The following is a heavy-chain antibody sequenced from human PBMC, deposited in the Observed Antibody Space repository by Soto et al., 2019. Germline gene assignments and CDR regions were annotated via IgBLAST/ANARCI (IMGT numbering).Heavy chain of an antibody. Sequence: SETLSLTCTVSDVSISSGTYFWGWIRQPPGKGLEWIGSIYSSGSTYYNPSLKSRLTISVDTTKNHFSLKLSFVTAADTAVYYCARGPRNFDYWGQGALVTVSS. CDR1: DVSISSGTYF. J-gene: IGHJ4*02. V-gene: IGHV4-39*02. CDR3: ARGPRNFDY. CDR2: IYSSGST.